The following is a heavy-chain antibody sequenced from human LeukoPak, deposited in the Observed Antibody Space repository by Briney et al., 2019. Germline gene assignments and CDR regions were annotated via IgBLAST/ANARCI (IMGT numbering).Heavy chain of an antibody. CDR1: GFTFSSYG. V-gene: IGHV3-23*01. CDR3: ALLGGSTSCQGEYSSSCNWSDP. CDR2: ISGSGGST. D-gene: IGHD6-13*01. J-gene: IGHJ5*02. Sequence: GGSLRLSCAASGFTFSSYGMSWVRQAPGKGLEWVSAISGSGGSTYYADSVKGRFTISRDNSKNTLYLQMNSLRAEDTAVYYCALLGGSTSCQGEYSSSCNWSDPWGQGTLVTVSS.